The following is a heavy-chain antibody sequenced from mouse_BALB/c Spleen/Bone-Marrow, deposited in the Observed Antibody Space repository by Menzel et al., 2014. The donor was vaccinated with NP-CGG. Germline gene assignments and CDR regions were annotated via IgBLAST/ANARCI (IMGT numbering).Heavy chain of an antibody. D-gene: IGHD1-2*01. Sequence: DVKLVESGGGLVQPGGSLKLSCAASGFDFSRYWMSWVRQAPGKGLEWIGEINPDSSTINYTPSLKDKFIISRDNAKNTLYLQMSKVRSEDTALYYCARQGYYGYTDYWGQDSTLTVSS. J-gene: IGHJ2*01. CDR1: GFDFSRYW. CDR2: INPDSSTI. CDR3: ARQGYYGYTDY. V-gene: IGHV4-1*02.